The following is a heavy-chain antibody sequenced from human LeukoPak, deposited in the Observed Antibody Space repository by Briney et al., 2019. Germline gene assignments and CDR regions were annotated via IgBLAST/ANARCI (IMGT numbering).Heavy chain of an antibody. CDR2: IYSGGST. CDR1: GFTASSNY. Sequence: GGSLSLPCAASGFTASSNYLSWFRRPPGKGLGWVQVIYSGGSTYYADSVKGRFTISRDNSKNTLYLQMNSLRAEDTAVYYCARAGGTIFGVVIPFDYWGQGTLVTVSS. J-gene: IGHJ4*02. D-gene: IGHD3-3*01. CDR3: ARAGGTIFGVVIPFDY. V-gene: IGHV3-66*02.